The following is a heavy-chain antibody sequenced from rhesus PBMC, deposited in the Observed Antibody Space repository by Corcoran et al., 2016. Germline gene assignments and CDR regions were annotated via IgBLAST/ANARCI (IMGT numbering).Heavy chain of an antibody. V-gene: IGHV4-80*01. CDR3: AREYNGYSYNDY. Sequence: QVQLQESGPGLVKPSETLSLTCAVSGASIRSYWWNWIRQPPGKGLEWIGEISGNSGGTNYNPSLKSRVTISKDASKNRFSLKLSAVTAADTAVYYCAREYNGYSYNDYWGQGVLVTVSS. CDR1: GASIRSYW. CDR2: ISGNSGGT. J-gene: IGHJ4*01. D-gene: IGHD5-24*01.